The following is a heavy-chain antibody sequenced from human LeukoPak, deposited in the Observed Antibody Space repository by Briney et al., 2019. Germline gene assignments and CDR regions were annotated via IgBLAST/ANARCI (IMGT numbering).Heavy chain of an antibody. J-gene: IGHJ4*02. Sequence: PSETLSLTCAVYGGSFSGYYWSWIRQPPGKGLEWIGEINHSGSTNYNPSLKSRVTISVDTSKNQFSLKLSSVTAADTAVYYCARGGPYSSGWHLSRWGQGTLVTVSS. CDR1: GGSFSGYY. V-gene: IGHV4-34*01. D-gene: IGHD6-19*01. CDR2: INHSGST. CDR3: ARGGPYSSGWHLSR.